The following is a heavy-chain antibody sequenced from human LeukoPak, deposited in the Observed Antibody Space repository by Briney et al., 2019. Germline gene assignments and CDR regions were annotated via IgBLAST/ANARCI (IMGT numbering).Heavy chain of an antibody. CDR2: IRYDGRNK. V-gene: IGHV3-30*02. CDR3: ATSRYYYDSSGYPEYFQH. CDR1: GFTFSSYG. Sequence: SGGSLRLSCAVSGFTFSSYGMHWVRQAPGKGMDWVAFIRYDGRNKYYADSVKGRFTISRDNSKNTLYLQMNSLRAEDTAVYYCATSRYYYDSSGYPEYFQHWGQGTLVTVSS. D-gene: IGHD3-22*01. J-gene: IGHJ1*01.